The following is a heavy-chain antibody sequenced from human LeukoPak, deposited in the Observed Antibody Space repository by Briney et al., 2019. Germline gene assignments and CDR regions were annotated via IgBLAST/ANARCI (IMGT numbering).Heavy chain of an antibody. CDR2: INHSGST. CDR1: CGSFSGYY. J-gene: IGHJ3*02. Sequence: SETLSLTCAVYCGSFSGYYWSWIRQPPGKGLEWIGEINHSGSTNYNPSLKSRVTISVDTSKNQFSLKLSSVTAADTAVYYCAKRPDAFDIWGQGTMVTVSS. CDR3: AKRPDAFDI. V-gene: IGHV4-34*01.